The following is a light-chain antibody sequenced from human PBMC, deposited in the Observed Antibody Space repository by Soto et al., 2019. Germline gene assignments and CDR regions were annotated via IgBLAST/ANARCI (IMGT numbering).Light chain of an antibody. Sequence: ILTQSPATLSLSPGETATLSCRASQNVRNYFAWYQQKSGQAPRLLIYDASIRATGIPARFSGSGSGTDFTLTISSLEPEDFAVYYCQQRSNWPPYPFGQGTKLEI. CDR1: QNVRNY. J-gene: IGKJ2*01. CDR2: DAS. CDR3: QQRSNWPPYP. V-gene: IGKV3-11*01.